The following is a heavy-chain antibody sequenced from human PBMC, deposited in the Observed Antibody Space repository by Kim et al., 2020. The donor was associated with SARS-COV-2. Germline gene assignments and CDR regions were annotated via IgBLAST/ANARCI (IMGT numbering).Heavy chain of an antibody. J-gene: IGHJ4*02. Sequence: YTPSLKSRVTISVETSNNQFSLKLSSVTAADTAVYYCARGGILTGYLDYWGQGTLVTVSS. CDR3: ARGGILTGYLDY. D-gene: IGHD3-9*01. V-gene: IGHV4-59*09.